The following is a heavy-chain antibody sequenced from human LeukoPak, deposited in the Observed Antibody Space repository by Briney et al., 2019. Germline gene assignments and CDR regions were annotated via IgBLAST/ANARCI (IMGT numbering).Heavy chain of an antibody. D-gene: IGHD4-23*01. Sequence: SVKVSCKASGGTFSSYAISWVRQAPGQGLEWMGGIIPIFGTANYAQKFQGRVTITADESKSTAYMELSSLRSEDTAVYYCACSVIGGNTYYYYGMDVWGQGTTVIVSS. CDR2: IIPIFGTA. CDR1: GGTFSSYA. J-gene: IGHJ6*02. CDR3: ACSVIGGNTYYYYGMDV. V-gene: IGHV1-69*13.